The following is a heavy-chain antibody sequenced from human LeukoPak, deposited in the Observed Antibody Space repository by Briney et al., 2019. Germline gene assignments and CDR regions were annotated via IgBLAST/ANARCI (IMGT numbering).Heavy chain of an antibody. J-gene: IGHJ4*02. CDR2: TYYRSKWYY. CDR3: ARTRDLGPDY. Sequence: SQTLSLTCVISGDSVSSNSAAWNWIRQSPSRGLEWLGRTYYRSKWYYHYAVSMKSRITVNPDTSKDQFSLQLNSVTPEDTAVYYCARTRDLGPDYWGQGTLVTVSS. D-gene: IGHD1-26*01. V-gene: IGHV6-1*01. CDR1: GDSVSSNSAA.